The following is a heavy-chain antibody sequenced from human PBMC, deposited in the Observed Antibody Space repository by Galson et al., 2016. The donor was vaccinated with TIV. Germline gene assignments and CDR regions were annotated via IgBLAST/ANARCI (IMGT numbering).Heavy chain of an antibody. D-gene: IGHD1-1*01. CDR2: ISYDGNNK. Sequence: SLRLSCAVSGFIFSDYDMHWVRQAPGKGLEWVAVISYDGNNKFYGTSVKGRFTISRDNSKNTLYLQMNSLRPEDTAVFYCAKEVQRRLPYWGQGTLVTVSS. J-gene: IGHJ4*02. CDR3: AKEVQRRLPY. V-gene: IGHV3-30*18. CDR1: GFIFSDYD.